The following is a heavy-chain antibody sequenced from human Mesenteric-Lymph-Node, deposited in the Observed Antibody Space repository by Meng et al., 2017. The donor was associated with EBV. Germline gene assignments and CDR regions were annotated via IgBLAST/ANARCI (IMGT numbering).Heavy chain of an antibody. CDR3: AKVDGSGRSNWFDP. D-gene: IGHD3-10*01. CDR2: SYHSGST. Sequence: GELKEAGPGLVKPSGNLYYTCAVSGGSISSYNWWRWVRQHPGKGLEGIGESYHSGSTNNNPSLRSRVTISVDKSKNQFSLRLSSVTAADTAVYYCAKVDGSGRSNWFDPWGQGTLVTVSS. V-gene: IGHV4-4*02. J-gene: IGHJ5*02. CDR1: GGSISSYNW.